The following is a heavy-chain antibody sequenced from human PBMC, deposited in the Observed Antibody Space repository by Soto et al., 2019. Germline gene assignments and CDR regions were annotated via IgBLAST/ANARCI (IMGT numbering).Heavy chain of an antibody. CDR1: GGSISSGGYY. CDR2: IYYSGST. Sequence: QVQLQESGPGLVKPSQTLSLTCTVSGGSISSGGYYWSWIRQHPGKGLEWIGYIYYSGSTYYNPSLTSRVTISVDTSKNQFSLKLSSVTAADTAVYYCARGSDYGDYEGYYYYGMDVWGQGTTVTVSS. V-gene: IGHV4-31*03. J-gene: IGHJ6*02. D-gene: IGHD4-17*01. CDR3: ARGSDYGDYEGYYYYGMDV.